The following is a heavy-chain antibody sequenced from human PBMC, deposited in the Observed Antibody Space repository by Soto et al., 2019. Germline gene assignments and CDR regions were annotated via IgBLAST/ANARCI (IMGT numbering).Heavy chain of an antibody. Sequence: SETLSLTCTVSGGSISSSSYYWGWIRQPPGKGLEWIGSIYYSGSTYYNPSLKSRVTISVDTSKNQFSLKLSSVTAADTAVYYCARPEGYCTNGVCYPHYYGMDVWGQGTTVTVSS. J-gene: IGHJ6*02. CDR3: ARPEGYCTNGVCYPHYYGMDV. CDR2: IYYSGST. CDR1: GGSISSSSYY. D-gene: IGHD2-8*01. V-gene: IGHV4-39*01.